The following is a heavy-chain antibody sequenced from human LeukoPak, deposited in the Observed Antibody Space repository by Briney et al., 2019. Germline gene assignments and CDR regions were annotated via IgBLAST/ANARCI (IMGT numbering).Heavy chain of an antibody. V-gene: IGHV3-23*01. CDR3: AKPLGIYYYCGMDV. J-gene: IGHJ6*02. CDR2: ISGSGGST. D-gene: IGHD1-26*01. CDR1: GFTFSSYA. Sequence: TGGSLRLSCAASGFTFSSYAMSWVRQAPVKGLEWVSAISGSGGSTYYADSVKGRFTISRDNSKNTLYLQMNSLRAEDTAVYYCAKPLGIYYYCGMDVWGQGTTVTVSS.